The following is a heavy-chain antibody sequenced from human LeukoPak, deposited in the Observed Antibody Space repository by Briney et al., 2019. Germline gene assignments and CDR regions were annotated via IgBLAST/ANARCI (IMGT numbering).Heavy chain of an antibody. Sequence: PGGSLRLSCAASGFTFSSYSMNWVRQAPGKGLEWVSSISSSSSYIYYADSVKGRFTISRGNAKNSLYLQMNSLRAEDTAVYYCAMSNYYDSSGYYYYYYGMDVWGQGTTVTVSS. J-gene: IGHJ6*02. CDR2: ISSSSSYI. CDR1: GFTFSSYS. V-gene: IGHV3-21*01. CDR3: AMSNYYDSSGYYYYYYGMDV. D-gene: IGHD3-22*01.